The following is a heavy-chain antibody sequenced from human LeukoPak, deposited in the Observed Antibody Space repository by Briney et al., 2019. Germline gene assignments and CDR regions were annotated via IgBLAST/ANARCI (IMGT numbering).Heavy chain of an antibody. CDR3: ARSGPGIAAARPGEFDY. CDR2: INPNSGGT. J-gene: IGHJ4*02. CDR1: GYTFTGYY. Sequence: ASVKASCKASGYTFTGYYMHWVRQAPGQGLEWMGWINPNSGGTNYAQKFQGWVTMTRDTSISTAYMELSRLRSDDTAVYYCARSGPGIAAARPGEFDYWGQGTLVTVSS. V-gene: IGHV1-2*04. D-gene: IGHD6-13*01.